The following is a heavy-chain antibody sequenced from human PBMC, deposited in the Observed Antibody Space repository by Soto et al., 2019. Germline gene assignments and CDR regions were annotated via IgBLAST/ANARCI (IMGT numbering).Heavy chain of an antibody. CDR2: ISYDGSNK. J-gene: IGHJ6*02. V-gene: IGHV3-30*18. D-gene: IGHD2-2*01. CDR3: AKDVRYCISNSCSPSGMDV. CDR1: GFTFSSYG. Sequence: QVQLVESGGGVVQPGRSLRLSCAASGFTFSSYGMHWVRQAPGKGLEWVAVISYDGSNKYYADSVKGRFTISRDNSKNTLYLQMNSLRAEDTAVYYCAKDVRYCISNSCSPSGMDVWGQGTTVTVSS.